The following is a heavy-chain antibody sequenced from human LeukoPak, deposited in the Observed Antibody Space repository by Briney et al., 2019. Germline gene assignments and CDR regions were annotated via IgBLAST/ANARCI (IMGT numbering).Heavy chain of an antibody. CDR2: IIPIFGTA. V-gene: IGHV1-69*13. D-gene: IGHD6-13*01. CDR3: ARVGYSSSWYGNNFDY. J-gene: IGHJ4*02. Sequence: GALVKVSCKASGGTFSSYAISWVRQAPGQGLERMGGIIPIFGTANYAQKFQGRVTITADESTSTAYMELSSLRSEDTAVYYCARVGYSSSWYGNNFDYWGQGTLVTVSS. CDR1: GGTFSSYA.